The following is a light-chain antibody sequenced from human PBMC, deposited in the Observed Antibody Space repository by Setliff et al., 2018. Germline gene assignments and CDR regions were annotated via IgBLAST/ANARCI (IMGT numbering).Light chain of an antibody. V-gene: IGLV2-23*02. Sequence: QSALTQPASVSGSPGQSITISCGGTNRDLGYYNLVSWYQQHPGKAPNLIVYEFTKRPSGVSDRFSGSKSGDVASLTISGLQAEEEAGYYCCSYAGADTFVFGGGTKVTV. CDR3: CSYAGADTFV. CDR2: EFT. J-gene: IGLJ1*01. CDR1: NRDLGYYNL.